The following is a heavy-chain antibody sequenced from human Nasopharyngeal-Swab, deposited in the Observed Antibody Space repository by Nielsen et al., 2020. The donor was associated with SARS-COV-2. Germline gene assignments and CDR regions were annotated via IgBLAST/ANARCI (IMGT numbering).Heavy chain of an antibody. Sequence: WVRQAPGQGLEWMGGIIPIFGTANYAQKFQGRVTITADESTSTAYMELSSLRSEDTAVYYCARRSWFRDIFDWGQGTLVTVSS. J-gene: IGHJ4*02. D-gene: IGHD3-10*01. CDR3: ARRSWFRDIFD. V-gene: IGHV1-69*01. CDR2: IIPIFGTA.